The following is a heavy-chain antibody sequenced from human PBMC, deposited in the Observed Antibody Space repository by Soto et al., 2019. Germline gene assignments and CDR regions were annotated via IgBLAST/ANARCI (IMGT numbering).Heavy chain of an antibody. CDR1: GGTFSSYA. CDR3: AGEPGGSYYTSDEDWFDP. CDR2: IIPIFGTA. V-gene: IGHV1-69*06. D-gene: IGHD1-26*01. Sequence: GASVKVSCKASGGTFSSYAISWVRQAPGQGLEWMGGIIPIFGTANYAQKFQGRVTITADKSTSTAYMELSSLRSEDTAVYYCAGEPGGSYYTSDEDWFDPWGQGTLVTVSS. J-gene: IGHJ5*02.